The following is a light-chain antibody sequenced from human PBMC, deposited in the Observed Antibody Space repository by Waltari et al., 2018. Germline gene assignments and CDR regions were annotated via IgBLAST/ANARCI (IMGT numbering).Light chain of an antibody. V-gene: IGKV3-15*01. CDR3: QQYDVWWT. Sequence: ESVMTQSPATLSVSAGEKVTLSCRASQSVLNHVAWFQQKPGQPPRLLIYDASTRATGVPARFSGRGSGTEFTLTISSLQSEDFAVYYCQQYDVWWTFGQGTKVEIK. CDR2: DAS. CDR1: QSVLNH. J-gene: IGKJ1*01.